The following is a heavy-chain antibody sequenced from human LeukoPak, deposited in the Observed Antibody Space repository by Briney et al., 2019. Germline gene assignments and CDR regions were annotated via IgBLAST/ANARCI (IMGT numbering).Heavy chain of an antibody. V-gene: IGHV3-33*01. Sequence: PGGSLRLSCAASGFSFSSSGMHWVRQAPGKGLEWVAVIWYDGSNEYYADSVKGRFTISRDNSKNTLHLQMNSLRVEDTSVYYCAREISMFVNAFDLWGQGTLVAVSS. J-gene: IGHJ3*01. CDR3: AREISMFVNAFDL. D-gene: IGHD3-10*02. CDR1: GFSFSSSG. CDR2: IWYDGSNE.